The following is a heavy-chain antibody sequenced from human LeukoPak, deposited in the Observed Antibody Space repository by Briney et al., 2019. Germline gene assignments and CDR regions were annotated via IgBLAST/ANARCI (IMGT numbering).Heavy chain of an antibody. CDR3: ASQSAYYYGSDGMDV. V-gene: IGHV3-30*14. D-gene: IGHD3-10*01. J-gene: IGHJ6*02. CDR1: GFTFSSYA. CDR2: ISYDGSNK. Sequence: GGSLRLSCAASGFTFSSYAMHWVRQAPGKGLEWVAVISYDGSNKYYADSVKGRFTISRDNSKNTLYLQMNSLRAEDTAVYYCASQSAYYYGSDGMDVWGQGTTVTVSS.